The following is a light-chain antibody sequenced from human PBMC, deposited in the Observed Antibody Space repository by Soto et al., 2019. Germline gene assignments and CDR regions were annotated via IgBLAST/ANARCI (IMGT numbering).Light chain of an antibody. Sequence: FVLTQSPGTLSVSPGERATLSCRASQSVYNNLAWYQQKPGQAPRLLIYGASTRATDIPARFGGSGSGTEFTLTISSLQSEDFAIYYCQQYQNWPPWTFGQGTKVDIK. CDR2: GAS. CDR1: QSVYNN. J-gene: IGKJ1*01. CDR3: QQYQNWPPWT. V-gene: IGKV3-15*01.